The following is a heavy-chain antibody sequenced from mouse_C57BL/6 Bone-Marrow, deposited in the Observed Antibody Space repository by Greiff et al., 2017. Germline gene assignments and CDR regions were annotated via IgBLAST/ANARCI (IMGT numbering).Heavy chain of an antibody. CDR3: ARRWEVDWYFDV. Sequence: QVQLQQPGAELVKPGASVKMSCKASGYTFTSYWITWVKQRPGQGLAWIGDIYPGSGSTNYNEKFKSKATLTVDTSSSTAYMQLSSLTSEDSAVYYCARRWEVDWYFDVWGTGTTVTVSS. D-gene: IGHD1-1*02. CDR1: GYTFTSYW. CDR2: IYPGSGST. J-gene: IGHJ1*03. V-gene: IGHV1-55*01.